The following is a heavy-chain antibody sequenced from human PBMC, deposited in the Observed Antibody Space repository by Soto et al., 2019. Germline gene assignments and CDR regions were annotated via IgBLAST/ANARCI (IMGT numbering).Heavy chain of an antibody. CDR2: VSANGQGI. D-gene: IGHD3-10*01. CDR1: GIPFSILS. V-gene: IGHV3-23*01. Sequence: GGSLRLSCAASGIPFSILSMTWFPQAPGKGREWVSAVSANGQGIYYADSVRGRFTTSRDNSKNTVVLHMDSLSAEDTAVYYCAKDRHYPRHSFHYWGQGTLVTVSS. CDR3: AKDRHYPRHSFHY. J-gene: IGHJ4*02.